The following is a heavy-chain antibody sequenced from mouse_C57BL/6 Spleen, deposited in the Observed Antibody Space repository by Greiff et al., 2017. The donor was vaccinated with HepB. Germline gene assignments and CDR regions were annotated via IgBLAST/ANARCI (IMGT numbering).Heavy chain of an antibody. D-gene: IGHD2-2*01. CDR3: AREGIYYGYDVDY. V-gene: IGHV1-55*01. CDR2: IYPGSGST. J-gene: IGHJ2*01. Sequence: QVQLQQPGGELVKPGASVKMSCKASGYTFTSYWITWVKQRPGQGLEWIGDIYPGSGSTNYNEKFKSKATLTVDTSSSTAYMQLSSLTSEDSAVYYCAREGIYYGYDVDYWGQGTTLTVSS. CDR1: GYTFTSYW.